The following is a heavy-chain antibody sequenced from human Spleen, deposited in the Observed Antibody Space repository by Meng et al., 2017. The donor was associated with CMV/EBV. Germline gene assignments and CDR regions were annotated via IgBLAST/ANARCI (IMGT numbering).Heavy chain of an antibody. Sequence: EVQRVGSGGGLVPPGVSLRLSCAASGVTVSSNYMSWVRQAPGKGLEWVSVIYSGGSTYYADSVKGRFTISRDNSKNTLYLQMNSLRAEDTAVYYCARDRGDPFDPWGQGTLVTVSS. CDR3: ARDRGDPFDP. V-gene: IGHV3-66*01. CDR1: GVTVSSNY. D-gene: IGHD3-10*01. J-gene: IGHJ5*02. CDR2: IYSGGST.